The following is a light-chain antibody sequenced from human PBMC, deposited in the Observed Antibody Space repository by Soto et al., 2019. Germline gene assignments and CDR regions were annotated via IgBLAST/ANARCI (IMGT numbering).Light chain of an antibody. CDR3: QQYDSFPRT. Sequence: DIQMTQSPSTMSASVGDRVTITCRASQSISSWLAWYQQKPGKAPKLLIYKASSLKSGVPSRFSGSGSGTEFPLTISCLQSDDFATYCCQQYDSFPRTFGQGTKVEI. J-gene: IGKJ1*01. V-gene: IGKV1-5*03. CDR2: KAS. CDR1: QSISSW.